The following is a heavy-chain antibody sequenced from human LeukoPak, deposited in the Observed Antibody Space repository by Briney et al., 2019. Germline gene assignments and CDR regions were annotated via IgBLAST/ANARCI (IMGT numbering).Heavy chain of an antibody. D-gene: IGHD3-22*01. CDR1: GFTFSGYA. CDR2: ISSNGYST. V-gene: IGHV3-64D*06. J-gene: IGHJ4*02. Sequence: GGSLRLSCSASGFTFSGYAMHWVRQAPGKGLEYVSRISSNGYSTYYADSVKGRFTISRDNSKNTLYLQMSSLRAEDTAVYYCVKDRGTMIRDFDYWGLGTLVTVSS. CDR3: VKDRGTMIRDFDY.